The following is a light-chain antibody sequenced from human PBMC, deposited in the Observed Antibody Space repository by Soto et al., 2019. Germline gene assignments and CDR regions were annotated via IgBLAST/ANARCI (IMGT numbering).Light chain of an antibody. CDR1: QSVSSN. J-gene: IGKJ5*01. V-gene: IGKV3-15*01. CDR3: QQYNNWPPSII. Sequence: EIVITQSPATLSVSPGERATLSCRASQSVSSNLAWYQQKPGQAPRLLMYGASTRATGVPARFSGSGSGTEFTLTISRLQSEHLAVYYCQQYNNWPPSIIFGPGTRREI. CDR2: GAS.